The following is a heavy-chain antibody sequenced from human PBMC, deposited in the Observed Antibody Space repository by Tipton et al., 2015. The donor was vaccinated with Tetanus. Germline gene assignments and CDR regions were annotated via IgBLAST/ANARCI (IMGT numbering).Heavy chain of an antibody. CDR2: IDGRGST. V-gene: IGHV4-4*07. Sequence: TLSLTCTVSGGSTHGFNCTWNRQSAAPGLEWMGRIDGRGSTNYNPSLKSRVAMSMDPSRNQFPLTLTSLTVAGTAFYFCARVLRSSAAGGWDAAFDIWGQGPLVTVSS. CDR3: ARVLRSSAAGGWDAAFDI. J-gene: IGHJ3*02. D-gene: IGHD2-8*02. CDR1: GGSTHGFN.